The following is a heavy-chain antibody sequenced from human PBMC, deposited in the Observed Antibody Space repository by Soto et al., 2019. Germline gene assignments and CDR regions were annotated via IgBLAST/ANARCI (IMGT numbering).Heavy chain of an antibody. J-gene: IGHJ4*02. V-gene: IGHV1-18*01. CDR2: ISANNGNT. D-gene: IGHD2-15*01. Sequence: QVQLVQSGAEVKKPGASVKVSCKASGYTFTSYGISWVRQAPGQGLEWMGWISANNGNTNYAQKLQGRVTMTTDTSTSTAYMELRSLRSDDTAVYYCARDRDNIVVVVAATRLYYWGQGTLVTVSS. CDR3: ARDRDNIVVVVAATRLYY. CDR1: GYTFTSYG.